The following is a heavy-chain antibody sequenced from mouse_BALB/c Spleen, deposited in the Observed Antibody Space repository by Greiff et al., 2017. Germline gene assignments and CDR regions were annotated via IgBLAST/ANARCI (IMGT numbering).Heavy chain of an antibody. D-gene: IGHD1-1*01. J-gene: IGHJ3*01. CDR1: GFNIKDTY. CDR3: ASLYYAAY. Sequence: EVKLMESGAELVKPGASVKLSCTASGFNIKDTYMHWVKQRPEQGLEWIGRIDPANGNTKYDPKFQGKATITADTSSNTAYLQLSSLTSEDTAVYYCASLYYAAYWGQGTLVTVSA. CDR2: IDPANGNT. V-gene: IGHV14-3*02.